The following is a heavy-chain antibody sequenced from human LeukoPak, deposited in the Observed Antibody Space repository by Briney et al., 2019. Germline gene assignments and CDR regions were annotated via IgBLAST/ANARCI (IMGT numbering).Heavy chain of an antibody. CDR2: ISAYNGNT. CDR3: ARVANYDILTGHYYYMDV. CDR1: GYTFTSYG. Sequence: GASVKVSCKASGYTFTSYGISWVRQAPGQGLEWMGWISAYNGNTNYAQKFQGRVTMTRDTSISTAYMELSRLRSDDTAVYYCARVANYDILTGHYYYMDVWGKGTTVTISS. J-gene: IGHJ6*03. V-gene: IGHV1-18*01. D-gene: IGHD3-9*01.